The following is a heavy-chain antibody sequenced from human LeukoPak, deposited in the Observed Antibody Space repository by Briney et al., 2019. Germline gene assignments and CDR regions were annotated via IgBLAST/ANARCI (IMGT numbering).Heavy chain of an antibody. Sequence: GGSLRLSCAASGFTFSSYGMHWVRQAPGKGLEWVAFIRYDGSNKYYADSVKGRFTISRDNSKNTLYLQMNSLRSEDTAVYYCARGGERVEMATTLNYYYYYYMDVWGKGTTVTVSS. CDR1: GFTFSSYG. CDR3: ARGGERVEMATTLNYYYYYYMDV. CDR2: IRYDGSNK. J-gene: IGHJ6*03. V-gene: IGHV3-30*02. D-gene: IGHD5-24*01.